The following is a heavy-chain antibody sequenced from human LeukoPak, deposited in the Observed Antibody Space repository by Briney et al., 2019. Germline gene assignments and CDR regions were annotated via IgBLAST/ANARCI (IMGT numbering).Heavy chain of an antibody. J-gene: IGHJ5*02. CDR3: ARGSVLLWFGDPRFDP. V-gene: IGHV3-9*01. CDR1: GFTFDDYA. D-gene: IGHD3-10*01. CDR2: ISWNSGSI. Sequence: GRSLRLSCAASGFTFDDYAMHWVRQAPGKGLEWGSGISWNSGSIGYADSVKGRFTISRDNAKNSLYLQMNSLRAEATAVYYCARGSVLLWFGDPRFDPWGQGTLVTVSS.